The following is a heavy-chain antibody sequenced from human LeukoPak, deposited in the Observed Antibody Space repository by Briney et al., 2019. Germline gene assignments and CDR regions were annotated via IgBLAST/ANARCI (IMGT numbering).Heavy chain of an antibody. Sequence: LGGSLRLSCEASGFTFSPYWMHWVRQAPGKGLVWVSRINGDGTITTYADSVKGRFTIFRDNARNTLYLQMKSLRVDDTAVYYCARDRYDFTAWGQGTLVTVSS. V-gene: IGHV3-74*03. CDR3: ARDRYDFTA. CDR2: INGDGTIT. D-gene: IGHD3-3*01. J-gene: IGHJ1*01. CDR1: GFTFSPYW.